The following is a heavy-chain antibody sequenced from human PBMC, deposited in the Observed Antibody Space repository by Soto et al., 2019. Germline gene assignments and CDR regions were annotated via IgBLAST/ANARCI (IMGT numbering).Heavy chain of an antibody. J-gene: IGHJ4*02. D-gene: IGHD5-18*01. Sequence: SVKVSCKASGGTFSNSAIIWVRQAPGQGLEWMGGILPIFGTPNYAQKFQGRLTISADEFSSTAYMELNILRSEDTAVYYCAAPAEPLDTAMLKGLAHWGQGRLVTVSS. V-gene: IGHV1-69*13. CDR3: AAPAEPLDTAMLKGLAH. CDR1: GGTFSNSA. CDR2: ILPIFGTP.